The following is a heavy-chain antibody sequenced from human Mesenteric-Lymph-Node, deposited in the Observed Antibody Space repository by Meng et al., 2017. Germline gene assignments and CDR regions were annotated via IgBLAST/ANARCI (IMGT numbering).Heavy chain of an antibody. CDR1: GFIASNYW. V-gene: IGHV3-74*01. CDR2: INTDGNNP. CDR3: ATYPGLGG. Sequence: GESLKISCAASGFIASNYWHWVRQVPGMGLLWVSRINTDGNNPTYADSVKGRFTVFRDIAKNTLYLQMNSLRVEDTALYYCATYPGLGGWGQGTLVTVSS. D-gene: IGHD3-16*01. J-gene: IGHJ4*02.